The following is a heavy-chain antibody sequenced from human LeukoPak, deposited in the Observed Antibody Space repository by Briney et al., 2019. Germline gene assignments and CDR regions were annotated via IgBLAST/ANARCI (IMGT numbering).Heavy chain of an antibody. CDR2: IIPILGIA. J-gene: IGHJ4*02. Sequence: SVKVSCKASGGTFSSYAISWVRQAPGQGLEWMGRIIPILGIANYAQKFQGRVTITADKSTSTAYMELSSLRSEDTAVYYCARVGCSGGGCYSDFDYWGQGTLVTVSS. CDR1: GGTFSSYA. CDR3: ARVGCSGGGCYSDFDY. V-gene: IGHV1-69*04. D-gene: IGHD2-15*01.